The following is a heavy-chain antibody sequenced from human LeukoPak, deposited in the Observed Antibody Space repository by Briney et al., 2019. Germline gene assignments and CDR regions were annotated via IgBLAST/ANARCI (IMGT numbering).Heavy chain of an antibody. V-gene: IGHV3-21*01. J-gene: IGHJ4*02. CDR2: ISGSSSYI. CDR1: GFTFSSYG. Sequence: GGSLRLSCAASGFTFSSYGMSWVRQAPGKGLEWVSAISGSSSYIYYADSVKGRFTISRDNAKNSLYLQMNSLRAEDTAVYYCARGPCIGGGSCYYFDYWGQGTLVTVSS. D-gene: IGHD2-15*01. CDR3: ARGPCIGGGSCYYFDY.